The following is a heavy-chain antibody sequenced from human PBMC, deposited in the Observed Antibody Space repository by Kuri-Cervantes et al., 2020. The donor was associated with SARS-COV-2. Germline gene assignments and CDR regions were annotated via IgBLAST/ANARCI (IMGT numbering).Heavy chain of an antibody. Sequence: GGSLRLSCAASGFTVSSNEMSWVRQAPGKALEWVSSISGGSSYIYYADSVKGRFTISRDNAKNSLYLQMNSLRAEDTAVYYCARGDFWSGYYYDYWGQGTLVTVSS. J-gene: IGHJ4*02. CDR2: ISGGSSYI. CDR1: GFTVSSNE. D-gene: IGHD3-3*01. CDR3: ARGDFWSGYYYDY. V-gene: IGHV3-21*01.